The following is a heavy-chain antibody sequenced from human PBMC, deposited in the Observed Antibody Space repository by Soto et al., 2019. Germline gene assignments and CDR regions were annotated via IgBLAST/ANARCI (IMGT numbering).Heavy chain of an antibody. V-gene: IGHV4-4*02. Sequence: SETLSLTCAVSNASITSSSWWSWVRQPPGRGLEWIGEIYHSGTTNYNPSLESRVTISVDKSKNQFSLRLTSVTAADTAVYYCARTVSDYGDFDFDYWGQGTLVTVSS. CDR1: NASITSSSW. J-gene: IGHJ4*02. D-gene: IGHD4-17*01. CDR2: IYHSGTT. CDR3: ARTVSDYGDFDFDY.